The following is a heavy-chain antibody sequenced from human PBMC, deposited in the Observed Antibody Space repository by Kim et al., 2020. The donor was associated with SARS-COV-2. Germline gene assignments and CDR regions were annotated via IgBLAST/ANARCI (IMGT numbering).Heavy chain of an antibody. J-gene: IGHJ4*02. Sequence: YYADSVRGRFTISRDDAKNMVYLQMNSLRAEDAAVYYCVKAWGSWYYFDSWGQGTLVTVSS. V-gene: IGHV3-23*01. D-gene: IGHD2-15*01. CDR3: VKAWGSWYYFDS.